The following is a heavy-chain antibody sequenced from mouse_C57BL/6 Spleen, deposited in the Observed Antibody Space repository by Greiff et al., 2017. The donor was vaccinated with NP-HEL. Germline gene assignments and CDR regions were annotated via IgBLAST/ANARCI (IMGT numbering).Heavy chain of an antibody. V-gene: IGHV5-17*01. CDR1: GFTFSDYG. CDR2: ISSGSSTI. D-gene: IGHD2-4*01. J-gene: IGHJ3*01. Sequence: DVQLVESGGGLVKPGGSLKLSCAASGFTFSDYGMHWVRQAPEKGLEWVAYISSGSSTIYYADTVKGRFTISRDNAKNTLFLQMTSLRSEDTALYYCARRDYDYPWFAYWGQGTLVTVSA. CDR3: ARRDYDYPWFAY.